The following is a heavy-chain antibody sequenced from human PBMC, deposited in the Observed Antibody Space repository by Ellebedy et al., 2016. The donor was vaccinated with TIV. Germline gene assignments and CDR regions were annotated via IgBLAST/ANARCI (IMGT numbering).Heavy chain of an antibody. CDR3: AKNGHSGYDSVAY. D-gene: IGHD5-12*01. V-gene: IGHV3-21*01. CDR1: GFTFSSYS. CDR2: ISSSSSYI. Sequence: GGSLRLSCAASGFTFSSYSMNWVRQAPGKGLEWVSSISSSSSYIYYADSVKGRFTISRDNAKNTLYLQMNSLRAEDTAVYYCAKNGHSGYDSVAYWGQGTLVTVSS. J-gene: IGHJ4*02.